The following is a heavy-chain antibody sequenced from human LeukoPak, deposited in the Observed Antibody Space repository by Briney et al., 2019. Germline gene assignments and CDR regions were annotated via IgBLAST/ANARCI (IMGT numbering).Heavy chain of an antibody. J-gene: IGHJ4*02. CDR3: ARGAPGSYCSGGSCPYFDY. CDR2: VNPNSGHT. D-gene: IGHD2-15*01. V-gene: IGHV1-8*01. Sequence: GASVKVSCKASGYTFTSYDIHWVRQATGQGLEWMGWVNPNSGHTGYAQKFQGRVAMTRNTSISTAYMELSSLRSEDTAVYYCARGAPGSYCSGGSCPYFDYWGQGTLVSVSS. CDR1: GYTFTSYD.